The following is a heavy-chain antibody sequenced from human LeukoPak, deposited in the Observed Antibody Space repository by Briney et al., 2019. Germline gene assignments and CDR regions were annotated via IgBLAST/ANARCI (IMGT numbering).Heavy chain of an antibody. D-gene: IGHD3-16*01. CDR3: ARVTFGGVLYYFDC. V-gene: IGHV3-53*01. J-gene: IGHJ4*02. Sequence: GGSLRLSCAASGFTFNTYAMSWVRQAPGKGLEWVSVIYSGGSTDYADSVKGRFTISRDNSKNTLYLQMNSLRAEDTAVYYCARVTFGGVLYYFDCWGQGALVTVSS. CDR1: GFTFNTYA. CDR2: IYSGGST.